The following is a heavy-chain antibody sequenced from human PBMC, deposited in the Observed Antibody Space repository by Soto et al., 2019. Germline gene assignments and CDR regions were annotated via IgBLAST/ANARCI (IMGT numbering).Heavy chain of an antibody. CDR3: AKDRRKWGDSPFEN. CDR1: GFTFSKFG. CDR2: ISNDGSDE. V-gene: IGHV3-30*18. Sequence: QVQLVESGGGVVQPGRSLRLSCAASGFTFSKFGMHWLRQAPGRGLEWVAGISNDGSDEYYVDSVKGRFNISRDNSKITLSLQMNSLRFEDTAVYFCAKDRRKWGDSPFENWGQGTIVTVSS. D-gene: IGHD2-21*02. J-gene: IGHJ4*02.